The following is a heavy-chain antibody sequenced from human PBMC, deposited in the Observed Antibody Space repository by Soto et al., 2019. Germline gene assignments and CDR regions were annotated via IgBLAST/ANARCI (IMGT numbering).Heavy chain of an antibody. J-gene: IGHJ6*02. V-gene: IGHV6-1*01. Sequence: SQTLSLTCAISGDSVSSNSAAWNWIRQSPSRGLEWLGRTYYRSKWYNDYAVSVKSRITINPDTSKNQFSLQLNSVTPEDTAVYYCARLPGIVVLPAAILYGMDVWGQGTTVTVSS. CDR2: TYYRSKWYN. CDR3: ARLPGIVVLPAAILYGMDV. CDR1: GDSVSSNSAA. D-gene: IGHD2-2*01.